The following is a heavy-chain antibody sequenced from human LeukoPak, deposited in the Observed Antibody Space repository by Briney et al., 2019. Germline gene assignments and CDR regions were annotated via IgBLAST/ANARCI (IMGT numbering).Heavy chain of an antibody. CDR1: GFTLSDYW. D-gene: IGHD7-27*01. J-gene: IGHJ3*02. CDR2: IKEDESEK. Sequence: GGSLRLSCAASGFTLSDYWVSWVRQAPGKGLEWLANIKEDESEKYYVDSVKGRFTISRDNTKNSLFLQMNTVRAEDTAVYYCATKWGSADAFDIWGQGTMVTVSS. V-gene: IGHV3-7*01. CDR3: ATKWGSADAFDI.